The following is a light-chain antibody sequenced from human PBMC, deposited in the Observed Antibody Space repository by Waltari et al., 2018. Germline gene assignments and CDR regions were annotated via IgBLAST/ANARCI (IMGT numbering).Light chain of an antibody. J-gene: IGLJ3*02. CDR2: VNSDGSH. CDR1: SGHSSNV. V-gene: IGLV4-69*01. CDR3: QTGGHGTWV. Sequence: QLVLTQSPSASASLGASVKLTCTLSSGHSSNVVAWHQQQPEKGPRYLMKVNSDGSHSKGDDMPDRFSGSSSGAERYLTISSLESEDWADYYCQTGGHGTWVFGGGTKLTVL.